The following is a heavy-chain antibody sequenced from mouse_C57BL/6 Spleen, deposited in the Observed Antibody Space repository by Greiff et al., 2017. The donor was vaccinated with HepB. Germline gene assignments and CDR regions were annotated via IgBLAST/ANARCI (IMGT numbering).Heavy chain of an antibody. CDR1: GYTFTDYN. D-gene: IGHD2-1*01. CDR2: INPNNGGT. V-gene: IGHV1-18*01. J-gene: IGHJ2*01. CDR3: ARGSYYGNPGDYFDY. Sequence: EVQLQQSGPELVKPGASVKIPCKASGYTFTDYNMDWVKQSHGKSLEWIGDINPNNGGTIYNQKFKGKATLTVDKSSSTAYMELRSLTSEDTAVYYCARGSYYGNPGDYFDYWGQGTTRTVSS.